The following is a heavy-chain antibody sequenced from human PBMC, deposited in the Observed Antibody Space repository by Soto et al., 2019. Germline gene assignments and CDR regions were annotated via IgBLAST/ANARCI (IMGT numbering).Heavy chain of an antibody. J-gene: IGHJ4*02. CDR3: AKELTATFDY. Sequence: GXSLILSCAASGFTFSSYAMSWVRQAPWKGLQWVSTISDSGGSSYYADSVRGRFTISRDNSKNTLYLQMNSLRAEDTAVYYCAKELTATFDYWGQGTLVTVSS. D-gene: IGHD6-25*01. CDR2: ISDSGGSS. V-gene: IGHV3-23*01. CDR1: GFTFSSYA.